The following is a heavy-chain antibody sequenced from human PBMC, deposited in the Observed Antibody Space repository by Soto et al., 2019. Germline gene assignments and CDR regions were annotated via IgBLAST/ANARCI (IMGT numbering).Heavy chain of an antibody. Sequence: EVQLVESGGGLVQWGGSLRLSCAASGFTFKNYDMHWVRQPTGKNLEWVSAIGTAGDSYYSDSVKDRFTISRENAKNSLFLQMNGLRVEDTAVYYCARRIAAGGGVVAFDIWGQGTMVIVSS. V-gene: IGHV3-13*01. J-gene: IGHJ3*02. D-gene: IGHD6-13*01. CDR2: IGTAGDS. CDR3: ARRIAAGGGVVAFDI. CDR1: GFTFKNYD.